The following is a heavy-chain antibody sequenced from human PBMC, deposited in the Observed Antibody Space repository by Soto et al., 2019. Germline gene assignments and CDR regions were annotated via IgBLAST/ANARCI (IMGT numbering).Heavy chain of an antibody. CDR3: ARDNGMAGSFDP. D-gene: IGHD2-8*01. Sequence: GGSLRLSCAASGFAFSSYSMNWVRQAPGKGLEWVSYISIGSTTIFYADSVKGRFTISRDNAKNSLYLQMNSLRDEDTAVYYCARDNGMAGSFDPWGQGTLVTVSS. CDR1: GFAFSSYS. J-gene: IGHJ5*02. V-gene: IGHV3-48*02. CDR2: ISIGSTTI.